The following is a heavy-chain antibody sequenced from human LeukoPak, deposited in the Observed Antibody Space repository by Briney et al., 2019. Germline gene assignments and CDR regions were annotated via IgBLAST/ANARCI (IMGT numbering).Heavy chain of an antibody. D-gene: IGHD3-22*01. CDR2: IIPIFGTA. Sequence: ASVKVSCKASGGTFSSYAISWVRQAPGQGLEWMGGIIPIFGTANYAQKFQGRVTITADKSTSTAYMELSSLRSEDTAVYYCANYYDLQYFDYWGQGTLVTVSS. CDR3: ANYYDLQYFDY. CDR1: GGTFSSYA. J-gene: IGHJ4*02. V-gene: IGHV1-69*06.